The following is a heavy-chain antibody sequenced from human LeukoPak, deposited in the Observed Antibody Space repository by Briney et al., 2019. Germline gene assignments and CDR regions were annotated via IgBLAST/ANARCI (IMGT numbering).Heavy chain of an antibody. CDR2: IYPGDSDT. Sequence: GESLKISCKGPGYSFTSYWITWVRQMPGKGLEWMGIIYPGDSDTRYSPSFQGHVTISADKSINTAYLQWSSLKASDTAMYYCARRVAAAETFDFWGQGTQVTVSS. J-gene: IGHJ4*02. V-gene: IGHV5-51*01. CDR1: GYSFTSYW. CDR3: ARRVAAAETFDF. D-gene: IGHD6-13*01.